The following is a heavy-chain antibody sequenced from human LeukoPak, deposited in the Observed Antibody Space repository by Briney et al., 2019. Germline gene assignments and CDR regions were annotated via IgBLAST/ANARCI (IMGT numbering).Heavy chain of an antibody. Sequence: PGGSLRLSCAASGFTVSSNHMNWVRQAPGKGLEWVSAISGSAVITFYADSVKGRFTISRDNSKNTLYLQMNSLRAEDTALYYCARADGDYYYYYYMDVWGKGTTVTVSS. D-gene: IGHD4-17*01. J-gene: IGHJ6*03. CDR1: GFTVSSNH. CDR2: ISGSAVIT. V-gene: IGHV3-23*01. CDR3: ARADGDYYYYYYMDV.